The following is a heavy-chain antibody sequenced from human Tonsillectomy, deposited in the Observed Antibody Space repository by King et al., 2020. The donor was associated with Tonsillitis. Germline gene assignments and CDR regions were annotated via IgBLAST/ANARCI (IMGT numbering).Heavy chain of an antibody. V-gene: IGHV3-30*18. J-gene: IGHJ2*01. CDR2: ISYDERKK. Sequence: VQLVQSGGGVVQPGRSLRLSCAASGFSFRTYGMHWVRQAPGQGLDWVAGISYDERKKYYADSVKGRFTISRDNSKNTLYLQMNSLRAEDTAVYYCAKDYSDDSWWYFDLWGRGTLVTVSS. D-gene: IGHD3-3*01. CDR1: GFSFRTYG. CDR3: AKDYSDDSWWYFDL.